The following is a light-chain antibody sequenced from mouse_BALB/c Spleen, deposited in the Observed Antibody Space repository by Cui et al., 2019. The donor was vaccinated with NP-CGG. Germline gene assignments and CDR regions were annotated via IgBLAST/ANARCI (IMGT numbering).Light chain of an antibody. CDR1: TGAVITSNY. Sequence: QAVVTQESAPTTSPGETVTLTCRSSTGAVITSNYANWLQEKPDHLFTGLIGGTNNRAPGVPARFSGSLIGDKAALTITGAQTEDEAIYFCALWYSNHWVFGGGTKLTVL. V-gene: IGLV1*01. CDR3: ALWYSNHWV. CDR2: GTN. J-gene: IGLJ1*01.